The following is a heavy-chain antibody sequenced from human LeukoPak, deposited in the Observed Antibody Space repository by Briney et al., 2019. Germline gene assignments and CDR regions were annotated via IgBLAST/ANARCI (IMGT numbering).Heavy chain of an antibody. Sequence: QAGGSLRLSCTASGFTFGDYGMSWVRQAPGKVLEWVGFIRSKAYGATTEYAASVKGRFTISRDDSKNIAYLQMNGLKTEDTAVYYCTRVGPSGGLWGFLDYWGQGTLVTVSS. V-gene: IGHV3-49*04. D-gene: IGHD6-19*01. CDR3: TRVGPSGGLWGFLDY. CDR1: GFTFGDYG. J-gene: IGHJ4*02. CDR2: IRSKAYGATT.